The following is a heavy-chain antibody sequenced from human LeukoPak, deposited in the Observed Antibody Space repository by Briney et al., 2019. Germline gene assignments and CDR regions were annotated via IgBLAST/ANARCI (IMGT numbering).Heavy chain of an antibody. J-gene: IGHJ4*02. CDR3: AREIAVAGDY. Sequence: PGGSLRLSCAASGFTLSSYWMHWVRQAPGKGLVWVSRVNSDGSGTTYADSVKGRFTISRDNAKNTLYLQMNSLRAEDTAVYYCAREIAVAGDYWGQGTLVTVSS. V-gene: IGHV3-74*01. CDR2: VNSDGSGT. CDR1: GFTLSSYW. D-gene: IGHD6-19*01.